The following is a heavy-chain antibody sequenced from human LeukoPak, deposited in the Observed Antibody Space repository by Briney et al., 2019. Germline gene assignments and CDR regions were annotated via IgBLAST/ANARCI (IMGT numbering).Heavy chain of an antibody. D-gene: IGHD1-20*01. J-gene: IGHJ6*04. V-gene: IGHV1-18*04. CDR1: GYTFTSYG. CDR2: ISAYNGNT. CDR3: ARDLWYNWNDGPGRDYGMDV. Sequence: ASVKVSCKASGYTFTSYGISWVRQAPGQGLEWMGWISAYNGNTNYAQKLQGRVTMNTDTSTSTAYMELRSLRSDDTAVYYRARDLWYNWNDGPGRDYGMDVWGKGTTVTVSS.